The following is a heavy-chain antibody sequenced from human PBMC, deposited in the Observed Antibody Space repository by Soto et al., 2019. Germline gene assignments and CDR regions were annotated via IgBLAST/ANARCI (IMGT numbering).Heavy chain of an antibody. CDR2: IYYSGST. V-gene: IGHV4-30-4*01. J-gene: IGHJ5*02. D-gene: IGHD2-15*01. CDR3: ARVVVVAATPGDSNWFDP. CDR1: GGSISSGDYY. Sequence: SETLSLTCTVSGGSISSGDYYWSWIRQPPGKGLEWIGYIYYSGSTYYNPSLKSRVTISVDTSKNQFSLKLSSVTAADTAVYYCARVVVVAATPGDSNWFDPWGQGTLVTVSS.